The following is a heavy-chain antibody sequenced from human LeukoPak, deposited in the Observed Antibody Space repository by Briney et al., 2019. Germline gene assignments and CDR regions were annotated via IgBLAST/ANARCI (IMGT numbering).Heavy chain of an antibody. J-gene: IGHJ4*02. CDR2: ISAYNGNT. CDR1: GYTFTSYG. CDR3: ARDWGAHDSSGYYRNFDY. D-gene: IGHD3-22*01. V-gene: IGHV1-18*01. Sequence: ASVKVSCKASGYTFTSYGISWVRQAPGQGLEWMGWISAYNGNTNYAQKVQGRVTMTTDASTSTAYMELRNLSSDDTGVYYCARDWGAHDSSGYYRNFDYWGQGILVTVSS.